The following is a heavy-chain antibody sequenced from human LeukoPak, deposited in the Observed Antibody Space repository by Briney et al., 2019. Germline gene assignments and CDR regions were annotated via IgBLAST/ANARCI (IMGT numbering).Heavy chain of an antibody. CDR2: SGSGGTT. J-gene: IGHJ4*02. CDR1: GFTLSNYA. D-gene: IGHD2-2*01. Sequence: PGGSLRLSCAASGFTLSNYAMTWVRQAPGKGLEWVSTSGSGGTTYYADSVKGRFSVSRDNAKETLYLQMNSLRVEDTAVYYCAKYCGSTRCLDYWGQGTLVTVSS. V-gene: IGHV3-23*01. CDR3: AKYCGSTRCLDY.